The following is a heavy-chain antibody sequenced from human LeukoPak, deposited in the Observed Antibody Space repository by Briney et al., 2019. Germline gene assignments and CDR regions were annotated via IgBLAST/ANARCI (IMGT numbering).Heavy chain of an antibody. D-gene: IGHD3-10*01. V-gene: IGHV1-69*01. CDR2: IIPIFGTA. Sequence: SVKVSCKASGGTLSSYAISWVRQAPGQGLEWMGGIIPIFGTANYAQKFQGRVTITADESTSTAYMELSSLRSEDTAVYYCARDGSYGSGSYYYGYWGQGTLVTVSS. CDR1: GGTLSSYA. CDR3: ARDGSYGSGSYYYGY. J-gene: IGHJ4*02.